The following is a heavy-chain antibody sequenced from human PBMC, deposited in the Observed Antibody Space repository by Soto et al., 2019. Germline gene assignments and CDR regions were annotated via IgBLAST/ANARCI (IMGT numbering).Heavy chain of an antibody. V-gene: IGHV5-51*01. CDR3: ARPSDVGLASSFDY. Sequence: GESLKISCKGSGYGFTNYWIGWVRQMPGTGLEWMGIIYPGNSNTRYSPSFQGQVTMSADKSISTAYLQWSSLRASDTAIYYCARPSDVGLASSFDYWGQGSQVTVSS. CDR1: GYGFTNYW. CDR2: IYPGNSNT. J-gene: IGHJ4*02.